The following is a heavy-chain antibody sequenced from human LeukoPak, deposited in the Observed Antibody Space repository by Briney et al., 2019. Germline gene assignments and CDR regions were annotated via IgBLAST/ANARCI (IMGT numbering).Heavy chain of an antibody. Sequence: GKSQRLSCVASGFTFSRFNVHWVRQAPGKGLEWVALIWYDGTDTYYADSVKGRFTISRDDSKNTVYLQMNSLRAEDTAFYYCARGFLDFDFWGHGTLVTVSS. J-gene: IGHJ4*01. CDR2: IWYDGTDT. V-gene: IGHV3-33*01. CDR3: ARGFLDFDF. D-gene: IGHD3-3*01. CDR1: GFTFSRFN.